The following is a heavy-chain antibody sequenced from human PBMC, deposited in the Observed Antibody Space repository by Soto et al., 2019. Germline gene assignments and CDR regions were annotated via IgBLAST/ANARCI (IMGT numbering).Heavy chain of an antibody. V-gene: IGHV3-30-3*02. J-gene: IGHJ4*02. CDR1: GFTVSDYP. CDR2: MFKDENNK. Sequence: QVQVVESGGGVVQPGRSLRLSCEASGFTVSDYPLHWVRQAPGKGLEWVAVMFKDENNKRYADSVKGRFTISRDNSKNTLYLQMYSLRTDDTAVYYCAKSTANWGQGTLVTVSS. CDR3: AKSTAN.